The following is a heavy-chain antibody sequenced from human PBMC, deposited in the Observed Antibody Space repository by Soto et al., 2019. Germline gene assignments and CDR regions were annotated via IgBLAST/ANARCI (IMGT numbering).Heavy chain of an antibody. CDR3: ARVGPWVPYYYDSSPYSFENWFDP. J-gene: IGHJ5*02. Sequence: KPSETLSLTSAVSGYSISSGYYCGWLRQPPGKGLEWIGGIYHGGTTYYNPSLNSRVTLPIDMTNNHASLILNSVPAADTAVYYCARVGPWVPYYYDSSPYSFENWFDPWGQGTLVTVSS. V-gene: IGHV4-38-2*01. CDR1: GYSISSGYY. D-gene: IGHD3-22*01. CDR2: IYHGGTT.